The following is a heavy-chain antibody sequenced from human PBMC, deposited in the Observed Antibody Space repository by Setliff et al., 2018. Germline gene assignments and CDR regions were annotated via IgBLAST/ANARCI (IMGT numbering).Heavy chain of an antibody. CDR3: ARGGGSYRAGNSRPTYWFDP. J-gene: IGHJ5*02. CDR2: IRPNGGGT. V-gene: IGHV1-2*02. CDR1: GYPFTHQG. D-gene: IGHD2-21*01. Sequence: ASVKVSCKTSGYPFTHQGISWVRQAPGQGLEWMGWIRPNGGGTHYAQKFQGRVTMTRDTANSTVYMDLSSLTSDDTAIYYCARGGGSYRAGNSRPTYWFDPWGQGTLVTVSS.